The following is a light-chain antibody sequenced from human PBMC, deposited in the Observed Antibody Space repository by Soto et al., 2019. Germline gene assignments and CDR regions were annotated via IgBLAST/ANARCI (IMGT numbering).Light chain of an antibody. Sequence: EIVLTQSPGTLSLSPGERATLSCRASQSVSRSYVAWYQQKPGQAHRILIYGASSRATGIPDRFSGSGSGTDFTLTISRLEPEDFGVYDCQQYGSSPLFTFGPGTKVDIK. V-gene: IGKV3-20*01. J-gene: IGKJ3*01. CDR2: GAS. CDR1: QSVSRSY. CDR3: QQYGSSPLFT.